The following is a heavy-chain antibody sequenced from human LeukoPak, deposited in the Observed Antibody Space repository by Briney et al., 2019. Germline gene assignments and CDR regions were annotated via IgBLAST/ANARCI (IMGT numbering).Heavy chain of an antibody. Sequence: SETLSLTCAVYGGSFSGYYWSWIRQPPGKGLEWIGEINHSGSTNYNPSLKSRVTISVDTSKNQFSLKLSSMTAADTAVYYCARETTVTTGAFDIWGQGTMVTVSS. D-gene: IGHD4-17*01. CDR1: GGSFSGYY. CDR2: INHSGST. CDR3: ARETTVTTGAFDI. V-gene: IGHV4-34*01. J-gene: IGHJ3*02.